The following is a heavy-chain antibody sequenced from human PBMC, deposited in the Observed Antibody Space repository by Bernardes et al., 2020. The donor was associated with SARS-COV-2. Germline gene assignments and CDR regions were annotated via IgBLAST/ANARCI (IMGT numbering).Heavy chain of an antibody. CDR1: GGSVSDYH. J-gene: IGHJ5*02. V-gene: IGHV4-59*02. D-gene: IGHD2-15*01. CDR3: ATGREGGRCDSRPTVWLDP. CDR2: IYDSETT. Sequence: SETLSLTCTVSGGSVSDYHWSWIRQPPGKEMEWIGSIYDSETTDYNPSLKSRVSMSVDTSKNQFSLRLSSVTAADTAVYHCATGREGGRCDSRPTVWLDPWGQGTLVTVSS.